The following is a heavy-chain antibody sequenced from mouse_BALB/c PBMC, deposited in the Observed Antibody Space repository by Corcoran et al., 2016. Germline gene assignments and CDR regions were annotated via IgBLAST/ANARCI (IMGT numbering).Heavy chain of an antibody. D-gene: IGHD2-3*01. J-gene: IGHJ4*01. CDR1: GNSFTKHG. V-gene: IGHV9-3-1*01. CDR2: MNTNTGEP. Sequence: QIQLVQSGPELKKPGETITISCKASGNSFTKHGMNWVKQAPGKDLKWMGWMNTNTGEPTYADDFKGRFAFSLETSASTAYLQINNLKNEDTATYFCTDGSYYYFMDFWGQGTSVTVSS. CDR3: TDGSYYYFMDF.